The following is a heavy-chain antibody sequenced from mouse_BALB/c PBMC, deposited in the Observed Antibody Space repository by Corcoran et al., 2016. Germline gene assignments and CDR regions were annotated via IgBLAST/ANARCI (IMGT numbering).Heavy chain of an antibody. CDR3: VRWRGNYAMYY. J-gene: IGHJ4*01. V-gene: IGHV14-3*02. CDR1: GFNIKDTY. CDR2: IDPANGNT. Sequence: EVQLQQSGAELVKPGASVKLSCTASGFNIKDTYMHWVKQRPEQGLEWIGRIDPANGNTKYDPKFQGKATITADTSSNTAYLQLSSLPSEDTAVYYGVRWRGNYAMYYWGQGTSVTVSS.